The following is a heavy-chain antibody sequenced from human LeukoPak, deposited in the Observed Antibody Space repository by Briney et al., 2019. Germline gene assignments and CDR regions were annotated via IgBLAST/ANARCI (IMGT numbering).Heavy chain of an antibody. CDR1: GGSISSYY. Sequence: SETLSLTCTVSGGSISSYYWSWIRQPPGKGLEWIAYISDIGSINYNPSLKSRVTISLDTSKNQFPLMLSSVTAADTAVYYCAGHHPRNTVDFWGQGTLVTVSS. CDR3: AGHHPRNTVDF. CDR2: ISDIGSI. J-gene: IGHJ4*02. D-gene: IGHD2-8*02. V-gene: IGHV4-59*08.